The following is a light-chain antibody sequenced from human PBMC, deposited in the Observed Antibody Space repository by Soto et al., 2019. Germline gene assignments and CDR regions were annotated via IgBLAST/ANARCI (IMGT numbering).Light chain of an antibody. V-gene: IGKV1-39*01. CDR3: QQGYSTPWT. CDR2: GAS. Sequence: DIQMTQSPTSLSASVGDRVTISCRASQGIGSYLAWYQQKPGKAPRLLISGASSVQSGVPPRFSGSGSATHFILTISSLRLEDIATYYCQQGYSTPWTFGQGTKVEIK. CDR1: QGIGSY. J-gene: IGKJ1*01.